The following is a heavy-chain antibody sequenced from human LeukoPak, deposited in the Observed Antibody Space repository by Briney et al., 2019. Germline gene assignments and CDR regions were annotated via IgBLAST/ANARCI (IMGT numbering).Heavy chain of an antibody. J-gene: IGHJ4*02. CDR2: IKQDGSEE. CDR1: GFTFSNYW. Sequence: GGSLRLSCVASGFTFSNYWMSWVRQAPGKGLEWVANIKQDGSEEHYADSVKGRFTISRDNAKNSLYLQMTSLRAEDTAVYYCARDRGSGSYYSQDWGQGTPVTVSS. D-gene: IGHD3-10*01. V-gene: IGHV3-7*01. CDR3: ARDRGSGSYYSQD.